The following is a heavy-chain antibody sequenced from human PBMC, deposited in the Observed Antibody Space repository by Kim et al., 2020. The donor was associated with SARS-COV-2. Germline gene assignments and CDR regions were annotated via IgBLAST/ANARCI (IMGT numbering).Heavy chain of an antibody. CDR1: GFTFNSYS. CDR3: ARDLDYDSSGYYPRGRGMDV. V-gene: IGHV3-21*01. Sequence: GGSLRLSCAASGFTFNSYSMNWVRQAPGKGLEWVSSITSSSSYIYYADSVKGRFTISRDNAKNSLYLQMNSLRAEDTAVYYCARDLDYDSSGYYPRGRGMDVWGQGTTVTVSS. J-gene: IGHJ6*02. CDR2: ITSSSSYI. D-gene: IGHD3-22*01.